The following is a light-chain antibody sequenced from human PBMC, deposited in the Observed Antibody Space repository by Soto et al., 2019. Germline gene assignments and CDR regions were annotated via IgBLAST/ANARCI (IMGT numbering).Light chain of an antibody. J-gene: IGKJ5*01. CDR3: QYYGNSRIT. CDR1: QSVISSY. V-gene: IGKV3-20*01. CDR2: GAS. Sequence: EIVLTQSPGTLSLSPGQRATLSCRASQSVISSYLAWYQQKPGQAPRLLIYGASSRATGIPDRFSGSGSGTDFALTINRLEPEDFAVYYCQYYGNSRITFGQGTRLEIK.